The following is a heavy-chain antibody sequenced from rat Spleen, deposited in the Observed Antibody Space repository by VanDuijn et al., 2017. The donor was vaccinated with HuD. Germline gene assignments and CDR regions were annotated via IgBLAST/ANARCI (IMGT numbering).Heavy chain of an antibody. D-gene: IGHD1-4*01. V-gene: IGHV5-29*01. Sequence: EVKLVESGGGLVQPGRSLKLSCAASGFTFDDYFMAWVRQAPTKGLEWVATISYDGSSTYYRDSVKGRFTISRDNAKSTLYLQMNSLRSEDTATYYCTRVRTRVSYVMDAWGQGASVTVSS. CDR3: TRVRTRVSYVMDA. J-gene: IGHJ4*01. CDR1: GFTFDDYF. CDR2: ISYDGSST.